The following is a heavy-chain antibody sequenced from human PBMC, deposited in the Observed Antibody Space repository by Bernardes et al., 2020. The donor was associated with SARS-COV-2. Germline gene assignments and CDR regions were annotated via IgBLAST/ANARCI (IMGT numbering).Heavy chain of an antibody. V-gene: IGHV1-2*02. CDR1: GYTFTDYY. CDR2: ISGATGAT. J-gene: IGHJ3*01. CDR3: VASNWASGDGFDV. D-gene: IGHD7-27*01. Sequence: ASVKVSCKASGYTFTDYYIHFVRQVPGQGLEWMGWISGATGATTFAQTFQGRVTMTRDTSINTAYMDLSSLTSDDTAMYYCVASNWASGDGFDVWGQGTLVTVSS.